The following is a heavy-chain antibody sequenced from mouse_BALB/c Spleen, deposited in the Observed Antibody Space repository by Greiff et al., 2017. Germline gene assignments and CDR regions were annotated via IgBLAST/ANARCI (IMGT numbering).Heavy chain of an antibody. CDR3: TRSTMITTGASMDY. J-gene: IGHJ4*01. CDR2: IYPSDSYT. D-gene: IGHD2-4*01. V-gene: IGHV1-69*02. Sequence: QVQLKQPGAELVRPGASVKLSCKASGYTFTSYWINWVKQRPGQGLEWIGNIYPSDSYTNYNQKFKDKATLTVDKSSSTAYMQLSSPTSEDSAVYYCTRSTMITTGASMDYWGQGTSGTVSS. CDR1: GYTFTSYW.